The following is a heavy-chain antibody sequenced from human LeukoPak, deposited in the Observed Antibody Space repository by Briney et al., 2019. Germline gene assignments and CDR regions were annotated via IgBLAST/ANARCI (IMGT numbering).Heavy chain of an antibody. Sequence: GGSLRLPCAASGFTVSSNYMSWVRQPPGRGLEWVPVIFIGGNTYYAASVKGRFPPSRDNSKNTLYRQMNSLRPEDTAVYCCARSEYCGEGTLVTISS. CDR2: IFIGGNT. V-gene: IGHV3-53*03. J-gene: IGHJ4*02. CDR1: GFTVSSNY. CDR3: ARSEY.